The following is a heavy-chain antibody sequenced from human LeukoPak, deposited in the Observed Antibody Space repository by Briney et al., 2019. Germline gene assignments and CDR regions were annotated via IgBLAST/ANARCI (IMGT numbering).Heavy chain of an antibody. J-gene: IGHJ6*02. CDR3: ANKQLWPRGYYYYGMDV. CDR1: GFTFSTYA. Sequence: PGGSLRLSCAVSGFTFSTYAMSWVRQAPGKGLEWVSAISGSGGSTYYADSVTGRFTISRDNSKNTVYLQMNSLRAEDTAVYYCANKQLWPRGYYYYGMDVWGQGTTVTVSS. D-gene: IGHD5-18*01. CDR2: ISGSGGST. V-gene: IGHV3-23*01.